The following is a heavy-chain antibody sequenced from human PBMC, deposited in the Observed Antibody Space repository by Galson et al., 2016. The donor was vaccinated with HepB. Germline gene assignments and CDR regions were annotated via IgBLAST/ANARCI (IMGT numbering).Heavy chain of an antibody. CDR2: IHPADSDS. V-gene: IGHV5-51*01. D-gene: IGHD3-16*01. J-gene: IGHJ5*02. CDR3: ARGTVMGFNWFDP. CDR1: GYKFTSQW. Sequence: QSGAEVKKPGDSLKISCKGSGYKFTSQWIGWVRQMPGKGLERMGNIHPADSDSRYSPSFQGQVIFSADKSTNTVHLQWRSLKASDTAIYYCARGTVMGFNWFDPWGQGTLVTVSS.